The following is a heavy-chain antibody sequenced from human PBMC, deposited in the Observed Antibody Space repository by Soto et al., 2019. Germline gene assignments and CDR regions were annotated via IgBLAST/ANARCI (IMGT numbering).Heavy chain of an antibody. Sequence: QVQLVQSGAEVKKPGSSVKVSCKASGGTFSSYAISWVRQTPGQGLEWMGGIIPIFGTANYAQKFQGRVTITADESTSTAYMELSSLRSEDTAVYYCARVDVGVGATRGVFDYWGQGTLVTVSS. D-gene: IGHD1-26*01. CDR2: IIPIFGTA. CDR3: ARVDVGVGATRGVFDY. J-gene: IGHJ4*02. CDR1: GGTFSSYA. V-gene: IGHV1-69*01.